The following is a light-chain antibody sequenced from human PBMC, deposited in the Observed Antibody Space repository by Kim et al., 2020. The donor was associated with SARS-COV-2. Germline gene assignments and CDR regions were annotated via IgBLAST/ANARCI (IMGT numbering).Light chain of an antibody. V-gene: IGLV3-1*01. CDR1: KLGDNY. CDR2: QDT. Sequence: VSPGQTASITCSGDKLGDNYASWYQQKPGQSPVLVVSQDTKRPSGIPERFSASKSGNTATLTISGTQAMDEADYYCQAWDSYTAVFGGGTQLTVL. CDR3: QAWDSYTAV. J-gene: IGLJ2*01.